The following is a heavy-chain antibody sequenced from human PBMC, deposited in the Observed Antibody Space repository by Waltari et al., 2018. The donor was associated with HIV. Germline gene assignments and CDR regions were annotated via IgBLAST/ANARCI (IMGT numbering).Heavy chain of an antibody. V-gene: IGHV4-31*03. CDR2: FQHSGST. Sequence: QVQLQESGPGLVKSSQTLSLTCTVSGGSISSGNYYWNWIRQHPGKGLEWSGYFQHSGSTYYNPSLKSRVSISVNTSKNQFSLNLTSVTAADTAVYYCARVSDSYGTVFEYWGQGTLVSVSS. CDR1: GGSISSGNYY. CDR3: ARVSDSYGTVFEY. J-gene: IGHJ4*02. D-gene: IGHD3-10*01.